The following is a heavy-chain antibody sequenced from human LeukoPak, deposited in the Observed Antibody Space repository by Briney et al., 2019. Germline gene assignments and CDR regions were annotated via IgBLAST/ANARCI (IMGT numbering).Heavy chain of an antibody. V-gene: IGHV1-69*04. CDR2: IIPILGIA. CDR1: GGTFSSYT. J-gene: IGHJ5*02. Sequence: SVKVSCKASGGTFSSYTISWVRQAPGQGLEWMGRIIPILGIANYAQKFQGRVTITADKYTSTAYMELSSLRSEDTAVYYCARDYGVVYAIHWFDPWGQGTLVTVSS. CDR3: ARDYGVVYAIHWFDP. D-gene: IGHD2-8*02.